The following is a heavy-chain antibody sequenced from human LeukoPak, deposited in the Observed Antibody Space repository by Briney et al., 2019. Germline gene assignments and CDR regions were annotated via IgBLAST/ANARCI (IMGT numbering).Heavy chain of an antibody. D-gene: IGHD2-21*02. CDR1: GGSISRSY. V-gene: IGHV4-59*08. CDR2: MYYNGSP. CDR3: ARGTLTASMKAFDI. J-gene: IGHJ3*02. Sequence: SETLSLTCTVSGGSISRSYWSWIRQPPPKGLAWIGYMYYNGSPNYSPSLRIRATMPVDTSKHQFLLTLTSVTAAHTPLYFCARGTLTASMKAFDIWGQGTMVTVSS.